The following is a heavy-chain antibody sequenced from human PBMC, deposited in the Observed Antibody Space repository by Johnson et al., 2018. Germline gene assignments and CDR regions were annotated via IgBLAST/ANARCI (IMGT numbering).Heavy chain of an antibody. Sequence: QVQLQQSGPGLVKPSQSLSLTCAISGDSVSSNSAACNWIRQSPSRGLEWLGRTYYRSKGFNEYAVSVKSRISINPDTSKKQFSLQLNSVTPDDTAVYYCTRWFWLRAFDIWGHGTMVTVSS. CDR2: TYYRSKGFN. D-gene: IGHD5-18*01. J-gene: IGHJ3*02. CDR1: GDSVSSNSAA. V-gene: IGHV6-1*01. CDR3: TRWFWLRAFDI.